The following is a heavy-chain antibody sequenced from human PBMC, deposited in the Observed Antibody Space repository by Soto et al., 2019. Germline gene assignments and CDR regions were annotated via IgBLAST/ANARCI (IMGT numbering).Heavy chain of an antibody. CDR2: INHSGST. D-gene: IGHD6-6*01. V-gene: IGHV4-34*01. CDR3: ARDPSIAARKNWFDP. CDR1: GGSFSGYY. J-gene: IGHJ5*02. Sequence: SETLSLTCAVYGGSFSGYYWSWIRQPPGKGLEWIGEINHSGSTNYNLSLKSRVTISVDTSKNQFSLKLSSVTAADTAVYYCARDPSIAARKNWFDPWGQGTLVTVSS.